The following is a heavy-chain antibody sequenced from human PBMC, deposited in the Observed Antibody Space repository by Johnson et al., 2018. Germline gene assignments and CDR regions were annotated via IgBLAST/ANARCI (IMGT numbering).Heavy chain of an antibody. D-gene: IGHD4-23*01. CDR3: ASSRMTTVVNDAFDL. CDR1: GFTFSSYA. Sequence: VQLVQSGGGLVQPGGSLRLSCAASGFTFSSYAMHWVRQAPGKGLEYVSAISSNGGSTYYANSVKGRFTISRDNSKNTLYLQMGSLSAEDMAVYYCASSRMTTVVNDAFDLWGQGTMVTVSS. J-gene: IGHJ3*01. CDR2: ISSNGGST. V-gene: IGHV3-64*01.